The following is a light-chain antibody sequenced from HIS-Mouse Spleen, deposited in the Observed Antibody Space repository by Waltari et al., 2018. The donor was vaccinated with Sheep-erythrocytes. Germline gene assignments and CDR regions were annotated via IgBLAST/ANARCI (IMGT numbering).Light chain of an antibody. V-gene: IGLV3-1*01. J-gene: IGLJ2*01. CDR1: KLGDKY. CDR3: QAWDSSTAV. CDR2: QDS. Sequence: SYELTQPPSVSVSPGQTASITCSGDKLGDKYACWYQQKPGQSPVLVIYQDSNRPSGIPEGFSCSNSWNTATLTVSGTQAMDEADYCCQAWDSSTAVFGGGTKLTVL.